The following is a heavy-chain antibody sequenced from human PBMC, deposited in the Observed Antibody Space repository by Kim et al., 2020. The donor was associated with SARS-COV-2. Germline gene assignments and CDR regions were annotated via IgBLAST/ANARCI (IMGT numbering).Heavy chain of an antibody. Sequence: SETLSLTCTVSGGSISNSFNYWGWIRQRPGKGLEWIGSVYHSGSTYDSPSLKSRVTVSVDTSKNQFSLKVTSVTAADTAVYFCARPPHDSSGYVDCWGQGILVTVSS. CDR3: ARPPHDSSGYVDC. J-gene: IGHJ4*02. V-gene: IGHV4-39*01. D-gene: IGHD3-22*01. CDR1: GGSISNSFNY. CDR2: VYHSGST.